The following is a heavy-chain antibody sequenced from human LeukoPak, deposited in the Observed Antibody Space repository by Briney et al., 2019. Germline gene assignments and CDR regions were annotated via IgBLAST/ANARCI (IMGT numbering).Heavy chain of an antibody. CDR3: ARSRDGYKSPGDY. Sequence: SETLSLTCTVSGGSISSYYWSWIRQPPGKGLEWIGYIYYSGNTNYNPSLKSRVTISVDRSKNQFSLKLSSVTAADTAVYYCARSRDGYKSPGDYWGQGTLVTVSS. CDR1: GGSISSYY. J-gene: IGHJ4*02. V-gene: IGHV4-59*12. D-gene: IGHD5-24*01. CDR2: IYYSGNT.